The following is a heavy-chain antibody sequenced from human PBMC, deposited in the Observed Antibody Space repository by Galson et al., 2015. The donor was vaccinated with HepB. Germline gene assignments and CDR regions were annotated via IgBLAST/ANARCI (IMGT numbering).Heavy chain of an antibody. CDR3: ATSAYAPRPGY. V-gene: IGHV3-53*01. Sequence: SLRLSCAVSGFTVSENYMSWVRQAPGKGLEWVSVLYTRGTTYYSDSVRGRFTISRDNSKNSLYLQMNSLSAEDSAVYYCATSAYAPRPGYWGQGTLVTVSS. D-gene: IGHD6-6*01. CDR1: GFTVSENY. J-gene: IGHJ4*02. CDR2: LYTRGTT.